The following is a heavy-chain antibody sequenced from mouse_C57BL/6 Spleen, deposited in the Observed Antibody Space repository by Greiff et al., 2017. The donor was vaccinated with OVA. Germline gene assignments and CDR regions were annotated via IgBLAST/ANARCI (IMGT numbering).Heavy chain of an antibody. CDR2: IRHKANGYTT. V-gene: IGHV7-3*01. D-gene: IGHD2-2*01. Sequence: EVQGVESGGGLVRPGGSLSLSCAASGFTFTDYYMSWVRQPPGKALEWLGFIRHKANGYTTEYSASVKGRFTISRDNSQSILYLQMNALRAEDSATYYCARDRDGYDWFAYWGQGTLVTVSA. CDR1: GFTFTDYY. J-gene: IGHJ3*01. CDR3: ARDRDGYDWFAY.